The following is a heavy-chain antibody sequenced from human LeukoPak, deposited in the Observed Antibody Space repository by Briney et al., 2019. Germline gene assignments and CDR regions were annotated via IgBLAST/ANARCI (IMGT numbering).Heavy chain of an antibody. CDR3: ARLNYYDSSGYESNWFDP. D-gene: IGHD3-22*01. Sequence: GESLKISCKGSGYSFTSYWIGWVRRMPGKGLEWMGIIYPGDSDTRYSPSFQGQVTISADKSISTAYLQWSSLKAPDTAMYYCARLNYYDSSGYESNWFDPWGQGTLVTVSS. J-gene: IGHJ5*02. CDR1: GYSFTSYW. V-gene: IGHV5-51*01. CDR2: IYPGDSDT.